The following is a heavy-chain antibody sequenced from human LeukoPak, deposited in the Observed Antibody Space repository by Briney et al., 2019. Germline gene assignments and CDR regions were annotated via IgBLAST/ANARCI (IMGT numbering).Heavy chain of an antibody. CDR3: AKERSLRIFGVVTNWFDP. CDR1: GFTFSSYA. CDR2: ISGSGGST. J-gene: IGHJ5*02. V-gene: IGHV3-23*01. D-gene: IGHD3-3*01. Sequence: PGGSLRLSCAASGFTFSSYAMSWVRQAPGKGLEWVSAISGSGGSTYYADSVKGRFTISRDNSKNTLYLQMNSLRAEDTAVYYCAKERSLRIFGVVTNWFDPWGQGTLVTVSS.